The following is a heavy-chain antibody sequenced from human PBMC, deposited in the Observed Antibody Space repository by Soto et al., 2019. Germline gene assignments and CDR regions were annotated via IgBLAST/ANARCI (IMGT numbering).Heavy chain of an antibody. CDR3: AKIKRLGAAADYYYGMDV. D-gene: IGHD6-13*01. J-gene: IGHJ6*02. CDR2: IGGNGGST. CDR1: GFTFSSYA. V-gene: IGHV3-23*01. Sequence: VQLLESGGGLVQPGGSLRLSCAASGFTFSSYAMSWVRQAPGKGLEWVSVIGGNGGSTYYADSVKGRFTISRDNSKNTLYLQMNSLRTEDTAVYYCAKIKRLGAAADYYYGMDVWGQGTTVTVSS.